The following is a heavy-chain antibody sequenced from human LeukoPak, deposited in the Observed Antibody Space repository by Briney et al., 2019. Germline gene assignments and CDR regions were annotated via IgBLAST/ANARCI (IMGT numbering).Heavy chain of an antibody. CDR1: GGSISSYY. V-gene: IGHV4-59*01. Sequence: SETLSLTCTVSGGSISSYYWSWIRQPPGKGLEWIGYIYHSGSTNYNPSLKSRVTISVDTSKNQFSLKLSSVTAADTAVYYCARAGEDRLLWFGESRSYYFDYWGQGTLVTVSS. J-gene: IGHJ4*02. D-gene: IGHD3-10*01. CDR3: ARAGEDRLLWFGESRSYYFDY. CDR2: IYHSGST.